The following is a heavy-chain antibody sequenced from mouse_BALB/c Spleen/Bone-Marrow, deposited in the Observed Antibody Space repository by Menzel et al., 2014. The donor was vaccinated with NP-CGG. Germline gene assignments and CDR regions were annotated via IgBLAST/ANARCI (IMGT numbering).Heavy chain of an antibody. CDR3: ARLGRDYFDY. Sequence: EVKLMESGGDLVKPGGSLKLSCAASGFTFTSYGMPWVRQTPDKRLEWVATISSGGSYTYYPDSVKGRFTVSRDNAKNTLYLQMSSLKSEDTAMYYCARLGRDYFDYWGQGTTLTVSS. V-gene: IGHV5-6*01. J-gene: IGHJ2*01. D-gene: IGHD4-1*01. CDR1: GFTFTSYG. CDR2: ISSGGSYT.